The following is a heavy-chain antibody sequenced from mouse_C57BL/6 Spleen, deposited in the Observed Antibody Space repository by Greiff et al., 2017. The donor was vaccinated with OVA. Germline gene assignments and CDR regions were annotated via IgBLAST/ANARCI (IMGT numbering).Heavy chain of an antibody. Sequence: VKLQESGAELVRPGASVTLSCKASGYTFTDYEMHWVKQTPVHGLEWIGAIDPETGGTAYNQKFKGKAILTADKSSSPAYMELRSLTSEDSAVYYCTRSYDSSYWYFDVWGTGTTVTVSS. D-gene: IGHD1-1*01. V-gene: IGHV1-15*01. CDR2: IDPETGGT. CDR3: TRSYDSSYWYFDV. CDR1: GYTFTDYE. J-gene: IGHJ1*03.